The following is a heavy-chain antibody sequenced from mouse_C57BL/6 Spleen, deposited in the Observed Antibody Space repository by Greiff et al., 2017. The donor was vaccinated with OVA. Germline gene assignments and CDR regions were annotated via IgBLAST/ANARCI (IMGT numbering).Heavy chain of an antibody. CDR3: ARWNDGPYYFDY. Sequence: VKLQQPGAELVMPGASVKLSCKASGYTFTSYWMHWVKQRPGQGLEWIGEIDPSDSYTNYNQKFKGKSTLTVDKSSSTAYMQLSSLTSEDSAVYYGARWNDGPYYFDYWGQGTTLTVSS. D-gene: IGHD2-3*01. V-gene: IGHV1-69*01. CDR1: GYTFTSYW. CDR2: IDPSDSYT. J-gene: IGHJ2*01.